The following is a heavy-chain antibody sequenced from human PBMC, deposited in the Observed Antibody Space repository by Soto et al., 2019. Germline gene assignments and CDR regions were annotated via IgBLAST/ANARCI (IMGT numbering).Heavy chain of an antibody. V-gene: IGHV3-30-3*01. CDR1: GFTFSSYA. D-gene: IGHD5-12*01. CDR2: ISYDGSNK. Sequence: GGSLRLSCAASGFTFSSYAMHWVRQAPGKGLEWVAVISYDGSNKYYADSVKGRFTISRDNSKNTLYLQMNSLRVEDTAVYYCAREGRWLQFGYSFDIWGQGTMVTVSS. J-gene: IGHJ3*02. CDR3: AREGRWLQFGYSFDI.